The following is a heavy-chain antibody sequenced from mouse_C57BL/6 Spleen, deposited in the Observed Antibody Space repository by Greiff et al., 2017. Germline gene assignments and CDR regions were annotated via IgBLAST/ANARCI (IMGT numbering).Heavy chain of an antibody. CDR1: GYTFTSYW. Sequence: QVQLLQPGAELVKPGASVKLSCTASGYTFTSYWMHWVMQRPGRGLVWIGRLVPSSGGTKYTETVKSQVTLTVDKPTSTAYMQLSSLTSEDTAVYYGARGNYYDYGGGFAYWGQGTLVTVSA. CDR3: ARGNYYDYGGGFAY. V-gene: IGHV1-72*01. CDR2: LVPSSGGT. D-gene: IGHD2-4*01. J-gene: IGHJ3*01.